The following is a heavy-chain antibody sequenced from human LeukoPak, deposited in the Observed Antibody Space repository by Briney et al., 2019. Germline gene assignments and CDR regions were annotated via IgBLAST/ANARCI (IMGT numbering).Heavy chain of an antibody. CDR3: ARDPAVTVSTSYFDY. V-gene: IGHV1-2*02. Sequence: GASVKVSCKASGYTFTGYYMHWVRQTPGQGREWVGWINPNSGGTNYAQKSQGRVTMTRDTSISTAYMELSRLRSDDTAVYYCARDPAVTVSTSYFDYWGQGTLVTVSS. J-gene: IGHJ4*02. D-gene: IGHD2-2*01. CDR2: INPNSGGT. CDR1: GYTFTGYY.